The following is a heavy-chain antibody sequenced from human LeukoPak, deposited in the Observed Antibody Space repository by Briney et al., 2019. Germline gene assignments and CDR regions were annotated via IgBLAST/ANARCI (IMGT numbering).Heavy chain of an antibody. J-gene: IGHJ5*02. CDR1: GGSFSGYY. CDR3: ARARRRFDP. Sequence: SETLSLTCAVDGGSFSGYYWSWIRQPPGKVREWIGEINHSGSTNYNPSLKTGVTISGDTSKNQFSRKLSSVTAADTAVYYCARARRRFDPWGQGTLVTVSS. V-gene: IGHV4-34*01. CDR2: INHSGST.